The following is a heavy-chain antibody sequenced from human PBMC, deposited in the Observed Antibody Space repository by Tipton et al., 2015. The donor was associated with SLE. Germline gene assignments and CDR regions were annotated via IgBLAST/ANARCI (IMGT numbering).Heavy chain of an antibody. D-gene: IGHD4-11*01. Sequence: TLSLTCTVSGDSINSDGYFWTWIRQPPGKGLEWIGYIYYSGSTYYNPSLQSRLTMSVDTPRNQFSLKLTSVTAADTAVYFCARFDYSNWDDYWGQGTLVTVSS. CDR2: IYYSGST. V-gene: IGHV4-31*03. CDR3: ARFDYSNWDDY. CDR1: GDSINSDGYF. J-gene: IGHJ4*02.